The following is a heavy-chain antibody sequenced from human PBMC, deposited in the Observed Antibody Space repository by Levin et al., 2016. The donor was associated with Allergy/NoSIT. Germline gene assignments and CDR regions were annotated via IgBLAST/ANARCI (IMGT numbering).Heavy chain of an antibody. V-gene: IGHV3-7*04. CDR3: VRYIRGSGYYFDY. CDR2: IKQDGSEK. CDR1: GFTFSSYF. J-gene: IGHJ4*02. Sequence: GGSLRLSCAASGFTFSSYFMGWARQAPGKGLEWVANIKQDGSEKYYVDSARGRFTISRDNAKNSLHLQMNSLRTEDTAVYYCVRYIRGSGYYFDYWGQGTLVTV. D-gene: IGHD3-10*01.